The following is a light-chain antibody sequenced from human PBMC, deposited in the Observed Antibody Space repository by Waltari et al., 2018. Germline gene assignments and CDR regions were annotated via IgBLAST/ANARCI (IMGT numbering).Light chain of an antibody. V-gene: IGKV3-20*01. CDR1: QSVSSDY. CDR2: GAS. J-gene: IGKJ2*01. CDR3: RQYGRSPYT. Sequence: EIVLTQSPGTLSLSPGERATLSCRASQSVSSDYLAWYQQKPGQAPRLLIYGASSRATGIPDKFSGSGSGTDFTLTISRLEPEDFAVYYCRQYGRSPYTFGQGTKLDIK.